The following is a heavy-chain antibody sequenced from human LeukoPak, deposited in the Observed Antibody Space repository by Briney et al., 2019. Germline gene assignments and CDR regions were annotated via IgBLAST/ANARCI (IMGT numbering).Heavy chain of an antibody. CDR1: GFIFSSYA. J-gene: IGHJ4*02. CDR2: ISGSGDNT. Sequence: PGGSLRLSCAASGFIFSSYAMSWVRQAPGKGLEWVSSISGSGDNTYNADSVKGRFIIFGDNSKNTLYLQMDSLRGEDTAVYYCTKDQVPNRGWYGGPLDSWGQGTLVTVSS. V-gene: IGHV3-23*01. D-gene: IGHD6-19*01. CDR3: TKDQVPNRGWYGGPLDS.